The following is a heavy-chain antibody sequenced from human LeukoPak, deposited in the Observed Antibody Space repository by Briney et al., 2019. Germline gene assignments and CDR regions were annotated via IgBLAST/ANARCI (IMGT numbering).Heavy chain of an antibody. J-gene: IGHJ4*02. V-gene: IGHV3-30*04. Sequence: GGSLRLSCAASGFTFSSYVMHWVRQAPGKGLEWVAIISYDGSNEYYADSVKGRFTISRDNSKNTLYLQMNSLRAADTAVYYCARDKNLLELLPRIDYWGQGTLVTVSS. CDR3: ARDKNLLELLPRIDY. D-gene: IGHD3-10*01. CDR2: ISYDGSNE. CDR1: GFTFSSYV.